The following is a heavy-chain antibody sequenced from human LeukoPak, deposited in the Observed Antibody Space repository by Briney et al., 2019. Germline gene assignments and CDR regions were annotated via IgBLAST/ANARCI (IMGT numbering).Heavy chain of an antibody. J-gene: IGHJ4*02. CDR3: AREAYDSSGVDY. D-gene: IGHD3-22*01. CDR2: ISSSSSYI. Sequence: GGSLRLSCAASGFTFSSYSMNWVRQAPGKGLEWVSSISSSSSYIYYADSVKGRFTISRDNAKNSLYPQMNSLRAEDTAVYYCAREAYDSSGVDYWGQGTLVTVSS. CDR1: GFTFSSYS. V-gene: IGHV3-21*01.